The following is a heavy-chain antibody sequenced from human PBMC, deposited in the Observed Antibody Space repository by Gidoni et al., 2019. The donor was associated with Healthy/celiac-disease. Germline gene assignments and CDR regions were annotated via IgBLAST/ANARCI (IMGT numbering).Heavy chain of an antibody. CDR1: GGSFSGYY. CDR2: INHSGST. J-gene: IGHJ6*02. Sequence: QVQLPHWGAGLLKPSETLSLTCAVYGGSFSGYYWSWFRQPPVKGLEWIGEINHSGSTNYNPSLKSRVTISVDTSKNQFSLKLSSVTAADTAVYYCARVPPYYYYGMDVWGQGTTVTVSS. V-gene: IGHV4-34*01. CDR3: ARVPPYYYYGMDV.